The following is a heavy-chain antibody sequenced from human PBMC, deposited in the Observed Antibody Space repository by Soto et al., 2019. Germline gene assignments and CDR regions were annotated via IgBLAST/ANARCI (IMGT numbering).Heavy chain of an antibody. CDR3: AKGGTPIDY. CDR1: GYTFTNFG. CDR2: ISAYNGNT. J-gene: IGHJ4*02. Sequence: QVQLVQSGAEVKKPGASVKVSCKASGYTFTNFGISWVRQAPGQGLEWMGWISAYNGNTNYAQKFQGRVTMTTDTPKSTAYMDVRSLSFDDTAVSYGAKGGTPIDYWGQGTLVTVSS. D-gene: IGHD3-16*01. V-gene: IGHV1-18*01.